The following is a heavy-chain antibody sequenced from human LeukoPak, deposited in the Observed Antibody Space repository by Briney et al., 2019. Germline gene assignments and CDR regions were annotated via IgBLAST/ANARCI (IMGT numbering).Heavy chain of an antibody. CDR3: AKDSRDWYYYDSSGYIQY. Sequence: GGSLRLSCAASGFTFDDYAMHWVRQVPGKGLEWVSLISWDGGSTYYADSVKGRFTISRDNSKNSLYLQMNSLRAEDTALSYCAKDSRDWYYYDSSGYIQYWGQGTLVTVSS. J-gene: IGHJ4*02. CDR2: ISWDGGST. V-gene: IGHV3-43D*04. D-gene: IGHD3-22*01. CDR1: GFTFDDYA.